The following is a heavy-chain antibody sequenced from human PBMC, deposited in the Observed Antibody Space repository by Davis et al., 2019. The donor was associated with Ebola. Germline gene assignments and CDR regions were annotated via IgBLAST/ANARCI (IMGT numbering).Heavy chain of an antibody. CDR2: IHYKGNT. J-gene: IGHJ5*02. V-gene: IGHV4-39*07. CDR1: GGSISSGTYY. Sequence: SETLSLTCSVSGGSISSGTYYWGWVRQPPGKGLEWIGHIHYKGNTEYNPSLKSRVVMSVDTSKNQFFLKLTSVTAWDTAMYYCARAAGPCSTSSCLTWLGPWGQGTLVTVSS. D-gene: IGHD3-22*01. CDR3: ARAAGPCSTSSCLTWLGP.